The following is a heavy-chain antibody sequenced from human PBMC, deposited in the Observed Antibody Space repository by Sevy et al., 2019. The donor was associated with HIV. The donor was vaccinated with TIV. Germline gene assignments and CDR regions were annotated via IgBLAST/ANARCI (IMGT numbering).Heavy chain of an antibody. CDR1: GFSFNTYT. Sequence: GGSLRLSCAASGFSFNTYTFYWVRQAPGEGLEWISSISSSGVYEYYADSVRGRFTISRDNAMNSRSLQMNGLRVEDTGVYYCARVPDSGGRGRADYWGQGTRVTVSS. J-gene: IGHJ4*02. CDR3: ARVPDSGGRGRADY. CDR2: ISSSGVYE. V-gene: IGHV3-21*01. D-gene: IGHD1-26*01.